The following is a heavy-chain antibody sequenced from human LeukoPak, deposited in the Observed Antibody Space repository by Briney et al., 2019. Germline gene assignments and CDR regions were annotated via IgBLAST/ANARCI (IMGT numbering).Heavy chain of an antibody. J-gene: IGHJ4*02. CDR2: IIPILGIA. CDR3: ARADIAVAAKSWYFDY. D-gene: IGHD6-19*01. Sequence: SVKVSCKASVGTFSSYAISWVRQAPGQGLEWMGRIIPILGIANYAQKFQGRVTITADKSTSTAYMELSSLRSEDTAVYYCARADIAVAAKSWYFDYWGQGTLVTVSS. V-gene: IGHV1-69*04. CDR1: VGTFSSYA.